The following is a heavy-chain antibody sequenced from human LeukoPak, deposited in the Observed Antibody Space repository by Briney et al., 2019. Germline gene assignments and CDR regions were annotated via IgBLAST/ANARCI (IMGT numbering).Heavy chain of an antibody. V-gene: IGHV3-23*01. CDR1: GFTFISYA. CDR2: LSGNAGRP. Sequence: GGSLRLSCAAPGFTFISYAMSWVRQAPGKGLEWVSSLSGNAGRPYYADSVKGRFTISRDNSKNTLYLQMNSLRAEDTAVYYCAKDHRDSGNYYYYYGLDVWGQGTMVTVSS. CDR3: AKDHRDSGNYYYYYGLDV. J-gene: IGHJ6*02. D-gene: IGHD1-26*01.